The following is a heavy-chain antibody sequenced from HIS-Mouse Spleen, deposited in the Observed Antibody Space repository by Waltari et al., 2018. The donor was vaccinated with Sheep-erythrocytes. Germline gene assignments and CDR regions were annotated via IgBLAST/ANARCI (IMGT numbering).Heavy chain of an antibody. V-gene: IGHV4-59*08. D-gene: IGHD1-26*01. CDR2: IYYSGST. J-gene: IGHJ4*02. Sequence: QVQLQESGPGLVKPSETLSLTCTVSGGSISSYYWSWIRQPPGKGLEWIGYIYYSGSTTYTPSLKSRVTISVDTSKNQFSLKLSSVTAADTAVYYCARLELGQFDYWGQGTLVTVSS. CDR1: GGSISSYY. CDR3: ARLELGQFDY.